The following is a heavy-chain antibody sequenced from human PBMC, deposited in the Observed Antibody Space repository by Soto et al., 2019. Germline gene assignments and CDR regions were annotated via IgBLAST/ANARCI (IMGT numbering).Heavy chain of an antibody. CDR3: ARGIATGQLDP. CDR1: GYTFTRYT. D-gene: IGHD2-15*01. Sequence: ASVKVSCKASGYTFTRYTMNWVRQAPGQRLEWMGWINPDNGNTKSSQKFQDRVIITKDTSASTAYMDLSSLRSEDTAVYYCARGIATGQLDPWGQGTLVTVSS. J-gene: IGHJ5*02. V-gene: IGHV1-3*01. CDR2: INPDNGNT.